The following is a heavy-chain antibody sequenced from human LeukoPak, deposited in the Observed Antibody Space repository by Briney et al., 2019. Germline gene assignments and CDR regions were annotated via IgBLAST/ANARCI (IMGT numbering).Heavy chain of an antibody. CDR2: ISACNGNT. J-gene: IGHJ5*02. D-gene: IGHD6-6*01. Sequence: ASVKVSCKASGYTLTTYGISWVRLAPGQGLEWMGWISACNGNTNYAQQFQGRVTMTTDTSMSTAYMELRSLRSDDTAVYYCARDLIAVRPGWFDPWGQGSLVTVSS. V-gene: IGHV1-18*01. CDR1: GYTLTTYG. CDR3: ARDLIAVRPGWFDP.